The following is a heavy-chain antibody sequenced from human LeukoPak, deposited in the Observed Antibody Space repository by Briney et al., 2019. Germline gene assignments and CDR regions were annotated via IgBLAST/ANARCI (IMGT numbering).Heavy chain of an antibody. D-gene: IGHD3-3*01. Sequence: GGSLRLSCAASGFTFSSYAMHWVRQAPGKGLEWVAVISYDGSNKYYADSVKGRFTISRDNSKNTLYLQMNSLRAADTAVYYCARVGVLRFLETPDRSYGMDVWGQGTTVTVSS. V-gene: IGHV3-30*04. J-gene: IGHJ6*02. CDR1: GFTFSSYA. CDR2: ISYDGSNK. CDR3: ARVGVLRFLETPDRSYGMDV.